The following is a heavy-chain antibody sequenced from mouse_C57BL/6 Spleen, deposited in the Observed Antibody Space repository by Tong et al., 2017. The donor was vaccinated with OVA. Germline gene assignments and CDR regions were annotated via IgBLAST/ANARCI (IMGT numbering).Heavy chain of an antibody. CDR1: GYTFTSYG. J-gene: IGHJ3*01. D-gene: IGHD1-1*01. V-gene: IGHV1-81*01. CDR2: IYPRSGNT. Sequence: VQLQESGAELARPGASVKLSCKASGYTFTSYGISWVKQRTGQGLEWIGEIYPRSGNTYYNEKFKGKATLTADKSSSTAYMQLSSLTSEDSAVYFCARMTNYPWFAYWGQGTLVTVSA. CDR3: ARMTNYPWFAY.